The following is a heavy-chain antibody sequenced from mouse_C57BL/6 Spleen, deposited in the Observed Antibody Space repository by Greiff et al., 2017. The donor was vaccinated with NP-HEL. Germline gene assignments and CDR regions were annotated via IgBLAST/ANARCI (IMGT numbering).Heavy chain of an antibody. CDR1: GYAFSSYW. V-gene: IGHV1-80*01. CDR3: ARSSTYDGYAWFAY. Sequence: VQLQQSGAELVKPGASVKISYKASGYAFSSYWMNWVKQRPGKGLEWIGQIYPGDGDTNNNGKFKGKATLTADKSSSTAYMQLSSLTSEDSAVYFCARSSTYDGYAWFAYWGQGTLVTVSA. J-gene: IGHJ3*01. D-gene: IGHD2-3*01. CDR2: IYPGDGDT.